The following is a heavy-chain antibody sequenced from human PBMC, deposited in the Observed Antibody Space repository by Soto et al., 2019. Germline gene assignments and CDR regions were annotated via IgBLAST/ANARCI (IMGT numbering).Heavy chain of an antibody. D-gene: IGHD2-8*02. CDR2: VSRKGNNI. CDR3: AKEEILVVGGFGY. CDR1: GFTLGSYD. Sequence: GGSRRLSCSASGFTLGSYDMHWVRQAPGKGLEYVSGVSRKGNNIYYADSVKGRFTISRDTFKNTIFLQMTSLRAEDTAVYYCAKEEILVVGGFGYWGQGTLVTVSS. V-gene: IGHV3-64D*06. J-gene: IGHJ4*02.